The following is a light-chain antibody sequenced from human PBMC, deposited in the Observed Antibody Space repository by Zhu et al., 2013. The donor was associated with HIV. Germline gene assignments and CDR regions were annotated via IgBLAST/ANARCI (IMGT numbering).Light chain of an antibody. CDR3: HQYGSSPRT. Sequence: DIVLTQSPDTLSLSPGERATLSCRASQSVSSNLLAWYRQKPGQAPRLLIYDSSRRATGIPDRFSGSGSGTDFTLRISRLEPEDFALYYCHQYGSSPRTFGQGTKLEIK. CDR1: QSVSSNL. J-gene: IGKJ2*01. V-gene: IGKV3-20*01. CDR2: DSS.